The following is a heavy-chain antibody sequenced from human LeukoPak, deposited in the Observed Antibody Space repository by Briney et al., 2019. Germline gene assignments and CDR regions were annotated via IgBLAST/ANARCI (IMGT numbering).Heavy chain of an antibody. V-gene: IGHV3-43*01. CDR3: AKISARDYDDYVFDY. CDR2: ISWDGGST. CDR1: GFTFDDYT. D-gene: IGHD4-17*01. Sequence: QPGGSLRLSCAASGFTFDDYTMHWVRQAPGKGLEWVSLISWDGGSTYYADSVKGRFTISRDNSKNSLYLQMNSLRSEDTAMYYCAKISARDYDDYVFDYWGQGTLVIVSS. J-gene: IGHJ4*02.